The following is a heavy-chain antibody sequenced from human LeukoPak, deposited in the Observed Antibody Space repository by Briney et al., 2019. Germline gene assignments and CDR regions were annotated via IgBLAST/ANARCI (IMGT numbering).Heavy chain of an antibody. Sequence: PSETLSLTCTVSGGSISSSSYYWGGIRRPPGKGLEWIGSIYYSGSTYYNPSLKSRVTISVDTSKNQFSLKLSSVTAADTAVYYCARSYSSVTDFDYWGQGTLVTVSS. CDR3: ARSYSSVTDFDY. J-gene: IGHJ4*02. CDR1: GGSISSSSYY. D-gene: IGHD6-13*01. V-gene: IGHV4-39*01. CDR2: IYYSGST.